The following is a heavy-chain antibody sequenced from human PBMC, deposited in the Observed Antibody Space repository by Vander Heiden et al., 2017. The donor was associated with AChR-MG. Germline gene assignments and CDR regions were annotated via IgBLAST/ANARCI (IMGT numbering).Heavy chain of an antibody. J-gene: IGHJ5*02. V-gene: IGHV1-8*02. CDR1: GYIFTSHD. CDR2: VSPDSGET. D-gene: IGHD3-22*01. Sequence: LPLVQSGAEVRKPGASVKVSWKASGYIFTSHDINWVRQVPGQGLEWMGWVSPDSGETGYAQKFQGRVTMTKNSSIDTAYMELSSLRYEDTAVYYCARADSSVSIPWGQGTLVTVSS. CDR3: ARADSSVSIP.